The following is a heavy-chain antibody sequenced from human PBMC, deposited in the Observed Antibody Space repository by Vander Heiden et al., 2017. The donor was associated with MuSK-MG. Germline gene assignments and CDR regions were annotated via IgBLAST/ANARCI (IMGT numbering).Heavy chain of an antibody. V-gene: IGHV1-69*01. CDR1: GCTFSSYA. CDR3: AREGGAMAYYLDY. CDR2: SNPIFGTA. J-gene: IGHJ4*02. D-gene: IGHD5-18*01. Sequence: VQLVQPGAEVKKPGSSVKVCCKPSGCTFSSYAISWVRQAPGQGLEWIGGSNPIFGTANYAQKFQGRVTMTADESTSTAYMELSSLRSEDTAGYYFAREGGAMAYYLDYWGQGTLVTVSS.